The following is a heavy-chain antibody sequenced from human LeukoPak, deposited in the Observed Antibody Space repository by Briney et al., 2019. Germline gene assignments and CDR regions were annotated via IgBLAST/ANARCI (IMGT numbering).Heavy chain of an antibody. CDR1: GFTFDDYA. V-gene: IGHV3-9*01. J-gene: IGHJ4*02. D-gene: IGHD1-26*01. CDR3: ARDAVWQLQAIDY. Sequence: GRSLRLSCAASGFTFDDYAMHWVRQAPGKGLEWVSGISWNSGSIGYADSVKGRFTISRDNAKNSLYLQMNSLRAEDTAVYYCARDAVWQLQAIDYWGQGTLVTVSS. CDR2: ISWNSGSI.